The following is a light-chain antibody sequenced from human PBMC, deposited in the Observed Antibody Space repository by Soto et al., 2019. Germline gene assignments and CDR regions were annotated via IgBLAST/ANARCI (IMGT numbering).Light chain of an antibody. CDR1: SSDVGGYNY. CDR2: DVS. V-gene: IGLV2-11*01. CDR3: CSYAGSYTHYV. Sequence: QSALTQPRSVSGSPGQSITISCTGTSSDVGGYNYVSWYRQHLGKAPKLMIYDVSKRPSGVPDRFSGSKSGNTASLTISGLQAEDEADHYCCSYAGSYTHYVFGTGTKVTVL. J-gene: IGLJ1*01.